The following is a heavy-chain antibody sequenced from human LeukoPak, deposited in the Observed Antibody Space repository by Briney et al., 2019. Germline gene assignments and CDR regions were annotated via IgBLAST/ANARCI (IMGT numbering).Heavy chain of an antibody. J-gene: IGHJ4*02. CDR1: GFTFSSYA. CDR2: ISYDGSNK. D-gene: IGHD4-17*01. Sequence: GGSLRLSCAASGFTFSSYAMHWVRQAPGKGLEWVAVISYDGSNKYYADSVKGRFTISRDNAKNSLYLQMNSLRAEDTAVYYCARDPGYGDYDYWGQGTLVTVSS. CDR3: ARDPGYGDYDY. V-gene: IGHV3-30-3*01.